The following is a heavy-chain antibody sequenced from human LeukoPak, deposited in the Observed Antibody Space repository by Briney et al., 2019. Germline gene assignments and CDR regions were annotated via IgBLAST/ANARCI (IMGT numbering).Heavy chain of an antibody. CDR3: AKSASGATLDY. D-gene: IGHD1-26*01. V-gene: IGHV3-23*01. J-gene: IGHJ4*02. CDR2: ISGSGDNT. CDR1: GFTFSSYA. Sequence: GGSLRLSCAASGFTFSSYAMNWVRQAPGKGLEWVSAISGSGDNTYYVDSVKGRFTISRDNSKNTLYLQMNSLRAEDTAVYYCAKSASGATLDYWGQGTLVTVSS.